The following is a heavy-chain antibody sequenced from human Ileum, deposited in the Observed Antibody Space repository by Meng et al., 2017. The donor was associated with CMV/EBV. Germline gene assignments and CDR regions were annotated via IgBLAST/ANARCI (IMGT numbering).Heavy chain of an antibody. Sequence: ESGPGLVDLLQPLSLHCTVSGESISSRLSSWSWIRQPPGKGLEWIGYIHYSGSTNYNPSLKSRTTISIDTSRKQFSLRLSSVNAADTAVYYCATRPPQSGNSYLGVFDYWGQGALVTVSS. V-gene: IGHV4-30-4*01. J-gene: IGHJ4*02. CDR2: IHYSGST. CDR3: ATRPPQSGNSYLGVFDY. D-gene: IGHD3-10*01. CDR1: GESISSRLSS.